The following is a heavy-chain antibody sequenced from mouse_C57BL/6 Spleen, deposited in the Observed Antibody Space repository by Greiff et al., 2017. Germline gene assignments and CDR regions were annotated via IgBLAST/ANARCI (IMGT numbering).Heavy chain of an antibody. CDR1: GYTFTSYW. D-gene: IGHD4-1*01. V-gene: IGHV1-74*01. CDR3: AKSRNWDNAMDY. CDR2: IHPSDSDT. Sequence: VQLQQPGAELVKPGASVKLSCKASGYTFTSYWMHWVKQRPGQGLEWIGRIHPSDSDTNYNQKFKGKATLTVDKSSSTAYMQLSSLTSEDSAVYYCAKSRNWDNAMDYWGQGTSVTVSS. J-gene: IGHJ4*01.